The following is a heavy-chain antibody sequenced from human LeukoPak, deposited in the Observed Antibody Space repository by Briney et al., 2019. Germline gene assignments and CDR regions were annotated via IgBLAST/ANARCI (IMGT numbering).Heavy chain of an antibody. CDR1: GFTFSSYC. CDR3: ARSCSSTSCYHYMDV. Sequence: GGSLRLSCAASGFTFSSYCMNWVRQAPGKGLEGVSSISISSSYIYYADSVKGRFTISRDNAKNSLYLQMNSLRAEDTAVYYCARSCSSTSCYHYMDVWGKGTTVTVSS. J-gene: IGHJ6*03. D-gene: IGHD2-2*01. V-gene: IGHV3-21*01. CDR2: ISISSSYI.